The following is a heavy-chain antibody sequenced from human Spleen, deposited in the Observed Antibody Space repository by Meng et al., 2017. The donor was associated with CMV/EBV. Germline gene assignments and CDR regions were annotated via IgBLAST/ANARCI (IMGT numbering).Heavy chain of an antibody. CDR1: GDSISPYY. V-gene: IGHV4-59*01. CDR3: AKDSFYDSSAYYYVGDAFDI. CDR2: IHYSGNT. D-gene: IGHD3-22*01. Sequence: SETLSLTCTVSGDSISPYYWSWIRHSPGKGLEWMGHIHYSGNTYYNPSLKSRVTILVDTSKNQFSLRLTSVTAADTARYYCAKDSFYDSSAYYYVGDAFDIWGQGTMVTVSS. J-gene: IGHJ3*02.